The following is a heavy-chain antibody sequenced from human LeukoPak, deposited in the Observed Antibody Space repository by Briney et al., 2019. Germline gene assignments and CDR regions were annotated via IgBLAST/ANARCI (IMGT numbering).Heavy chain of an antibody. CDR2: VTSDNRDT. Sequence: GASVKVSCRASGYNFSAYGMTWVRQAPGQGLEWMGWVTSDNRDTKYAPKFQGRVTMTTDMSSTTAYMELRSLRSDDTAVYYCARGSHEYWNDYWGQRTRVTVSS. V-gene: IGHV1-18*01. CDR1: GYNFSAYG. J-gene: IGHJ4*02. CDR3: ARGSHEYWNDY. D-gene: IGHD1-1*01.